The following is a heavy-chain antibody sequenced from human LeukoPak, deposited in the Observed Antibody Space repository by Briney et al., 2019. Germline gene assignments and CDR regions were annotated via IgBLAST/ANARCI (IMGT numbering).Heavy chain of an antibody. CDR3: ARDVAGYSSSWYDAFDI. D-gene: IGHD6-13*01. J-gene: IGHJ3*02. Sequence: SETLSLTCSVSGGSISSYYWSWIRQPPGKGLEWIGYIYYSGRTNYNTSLKSRVTISVDTLKNQFALKLSSVTAADTAVYYCARDVAGYSSSWYDAFDIWGQGTMVTASS. CDR1: GGSISSYY. CDR2: IYYSGRT. V-gene: IGHV4-59*12.